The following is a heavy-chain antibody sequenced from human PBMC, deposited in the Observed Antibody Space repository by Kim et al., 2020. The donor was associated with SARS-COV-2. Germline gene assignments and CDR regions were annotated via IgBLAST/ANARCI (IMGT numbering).Heavy chain of an antibody. CDR3: ASSHDYGDYLDY. D-gene: IGHD4-17*01. Sequence: KYSQKFQGRVTITRDTSASTAYMELSSLRSEDTAVYYCASSHDYGDYLDYWGQGTLVTVSS. J-gene: IGHJ4*02. V-gene: IGHV1-3*01.